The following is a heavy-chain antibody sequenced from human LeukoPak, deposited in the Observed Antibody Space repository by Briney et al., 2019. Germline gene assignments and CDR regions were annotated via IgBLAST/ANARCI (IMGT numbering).Heavy chain of an antibody. CDR1: GVSMRSYY. Sequence: SETLSLTCTVSGVSMRSYYWSWIRQPQGKGLEWIGYVFSSGSTDYNPSLKSRVTMSVVTSRNQFSLNLRSVTAADTAVYYCTRGGWLRFDYWGQGILVTVSS. D-gene: IGHD5-12*01. CDR3: TRGGWLRFDY. J-gene: IGHJ4*02. V-gene: IGHV4-59*01. CDR2: VFSSGST.